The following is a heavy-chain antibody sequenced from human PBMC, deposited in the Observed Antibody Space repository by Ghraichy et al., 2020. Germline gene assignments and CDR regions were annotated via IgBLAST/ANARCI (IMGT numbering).Heavy chain of an antibody. CDR1: GGSISSSRYY. V-gene: IGHV4-39*07. D-gene: IGHD2-2*01. J-gene: IGHJ6*02. CDR3: ASGIVVVPADIGWIYYSGMDA. Sequence: SETLSLTCTVSGGSISSSRYYWGWLRQPPGKGLEWIGSIYYSGSTNYNPSLKRRVTVSVDTSKNQFSLKLSSVTAADTAVYYCASGIVVVPADIGWIYYSGMDAWGQGTTVTVPS. CDR2: IYYSGST.